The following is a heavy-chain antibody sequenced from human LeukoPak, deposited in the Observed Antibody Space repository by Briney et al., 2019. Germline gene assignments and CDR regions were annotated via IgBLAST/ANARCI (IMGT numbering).Heavy chain of an antibody. CDR1: GGTFGSYA. CDR2: ITPIFGTA. CDR3: AREDYGDYFFDY. Sequence: ASVKVSCKASGGTFGSYAISWVRQAPGQGLEWMGGITPIFGTASYAQKFQGRVTITTDESTTTAYMELSSLRSEDTAVYYCAREDYGDYFFDYWGQGTLVTVSS. V-gene: IGHV1-69*05. D-gene: IGHD4-17*01. J-gene: IGHJ4*02.